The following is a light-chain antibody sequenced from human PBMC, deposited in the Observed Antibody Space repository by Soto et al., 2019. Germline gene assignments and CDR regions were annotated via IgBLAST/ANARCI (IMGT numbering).Light chain of an antibody. Sequence: EIVLTQSPGTLSLSPGERATLSCRASHSVRSSYLACYQQKPGQAPRLLIYGASSRSTGIPDRISGSGSGTDFTLTISRLEPEDFAVYYCQQYGSPPQTFGQGTKVDIK. CDR2: GAS. V-gene: IGKV3-20*01. CDR3: QQYGSPPQT. CDR1: HSVRSSY. J-gene: IGKJ1*01.